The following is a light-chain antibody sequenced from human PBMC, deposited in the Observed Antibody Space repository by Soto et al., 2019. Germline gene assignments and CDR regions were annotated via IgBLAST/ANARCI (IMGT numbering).Light chain of an antibody. CDR3: TSFSSSTSLYV. Sequence: QSALTQPASVSASLGQSITISCTGTTRDIAGYNYISWYQQLPGKAPKLMIYQVTIRPSGISNRFSGSKSGNTASLTISGLQAEDEDDYYCTSFSSSTSLYVFGTGTKVTVL. V-gene: IGLV2-14*01. CDR1: TRDIAGYNY. CDR2: QVT. J-gene: IGLJ1*01.